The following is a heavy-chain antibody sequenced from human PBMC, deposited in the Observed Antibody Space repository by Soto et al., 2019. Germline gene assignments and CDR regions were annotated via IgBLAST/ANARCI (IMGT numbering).Heavy chain of an antibody. CDR1: GDTFSNNA. V-gene: IGHV1-69*13. D-gene: IGHD1-26*01. CDR3: ARVGGSLTYYYPMDV. J-gene: IGHJ6*02. CDR2: IIPLFATA. Sequence: SVKVSCKASGDTFSNNAINWVRQAPGQGLEWMGGIIPLFATAKYAQTFQDRVTITADESTSTVYMELRSLRSEDTAVYYCARVGGSLTYYYPMDVWGQGXTVTVSS.